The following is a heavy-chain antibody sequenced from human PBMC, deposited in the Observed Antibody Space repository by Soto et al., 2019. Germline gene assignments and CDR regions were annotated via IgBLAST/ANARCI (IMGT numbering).Heavy chain of an antibody. D-gene: IGHD3-22*01. Sequence: GGSLRLSCAASGFTFSSYAMSWVRQAPGKGLEWVSAISGSGGSTYYADSVKGRFTISRDNSKNTLYLKMNSLRAEDTAVYYCAKDLRARDSSGYLDYWGQGTLVTVSS. CDR3: AKDLRARDSSGYLDY. CDR2: ISGSGGST. V-gene: IGHV3-23*01. CDR1: GFTFSSYA. J-gene: IGHJ4*02.